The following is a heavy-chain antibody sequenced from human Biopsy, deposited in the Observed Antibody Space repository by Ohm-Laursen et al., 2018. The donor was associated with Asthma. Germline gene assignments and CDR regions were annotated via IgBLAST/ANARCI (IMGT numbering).Heavy chain of an antibody. D-gene: IGHD5-12*01. CDR1: GGAFSNYA. CDR3: ARGLVAPGWALASSI. Sequence: SSVKVSCKASGGAFSNYAINWVRQAPGQGLEWVGETVPFFGTTNYGHKFQGRVTITADESTATAYMELTSLRSDDTAVYYCARGLVAPGWALASSIWGQGTMVTVSS. V-gene: IGHV1-69*01. J-gene: IGHJ3*02. CDR2: TVPFFGTT.